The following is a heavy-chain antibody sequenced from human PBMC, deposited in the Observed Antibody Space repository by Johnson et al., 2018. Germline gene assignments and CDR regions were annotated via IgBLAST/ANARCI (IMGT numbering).Heavy chain of an antibody. J-gene: IGHJ6*03. Sequence: VQLVQSGGGLVQPGRSLRLSCRASAFNFGDFAMSWFRQAPGEGREWVGLIRSKAYGGSTEYDASVKDRFIISRDDSKNIAYLQMNSLKTEDTAVYYCTRARWGDQHYKDYYMDVWGRGTAVTVSS. CDR2: IRSKAYGGST. V-gene: IGHV3-49*03. CDR1: AFNFGDFA. CDR3: TRARWGDQHYKDYYMDV. D-gene: IGHD3-16*01.